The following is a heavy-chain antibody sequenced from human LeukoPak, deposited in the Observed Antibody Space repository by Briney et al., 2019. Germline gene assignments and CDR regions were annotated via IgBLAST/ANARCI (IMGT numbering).Heavy chain of an antibody. D-gene: IGHD3-22*01. CDR3: ARRGGYSSGYPFDY. J-gene: IGHJ4*02. Sequence: PSETLSLTCTVSGGSIGSYCWSWIRQPPGKGLEWIGYIYYSGSTNYNPSLKSRVTISVDTSKNQFSLKLSSVTAADTAVYYCARRGGYSSGYPFDYWGQGTLVTVSS. V-gene: IGHV4-59*08. CDR2: IYYSGST. CDR1: GGSIGSYC.